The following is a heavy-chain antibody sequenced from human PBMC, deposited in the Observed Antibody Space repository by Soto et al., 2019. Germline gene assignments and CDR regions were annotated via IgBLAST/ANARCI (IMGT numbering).Heavy chain of an antibody. CDR3: ARAPSRSSKGAFDI. CDR2: INQDESEK. V-gene: IGHV3-7*05. CDR1: GFTLSSYW. Sequence: GGSLRLSCAASGFTLSSYWMSWVRQAPGRGLEWVAIINQDESEKYYVDSVRGRFTISRDNAKNSLYLQMNSLRAEDTAVYHCARAPSRSSKGAFDIWGQGTMVTVSS. D-gene: IGHD6-6*01. J-gene: IGHJ3*02.